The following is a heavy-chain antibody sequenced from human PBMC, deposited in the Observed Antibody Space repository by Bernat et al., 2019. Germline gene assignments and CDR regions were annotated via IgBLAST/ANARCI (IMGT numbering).Heavy chain of an antibody. CDR2: ISYDGSNK. V-gene: IGHV3-30*04. Sequence: QVQLVESGGGVVQPGRSLRLSCAASEFTFSSYAMHWVRQAPGKGLEWVAVISYDGSNKYYATFVEGRFTISRDNSKNTLFLQMNSLRIEDTAVYYCAKEGTSRNFDYWGQGTLVTVSS. D-gene: IGHD2-2*01. CDR3: AKEGTSRNFDY. J-gene: IGHJ4*02. CDR1: EFTFSSYA.